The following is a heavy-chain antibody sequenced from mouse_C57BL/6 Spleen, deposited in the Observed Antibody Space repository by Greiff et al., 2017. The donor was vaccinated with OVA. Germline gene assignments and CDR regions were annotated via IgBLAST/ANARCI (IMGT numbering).Heavy chain of an antibody. CDR1: GFTFSDYG. CDR3: ASLYSNYAMDY. V-gene: IGHV5-17*01. J-gene: IGHJ4*01. Sequence: EVNVVESGGGLVKPGGSLKLSCAASGFTFSDYGMHWVHQAPEKGLEWVAYISSGSSTIYYADTVKGRFTISRDNAKNTLFLQMTSLRSEDTAMYYCASLYSNYAMDYWGQGTSVTVSS. D-gene: IGHD2-5*01. CDR2: ISSGSSTI.